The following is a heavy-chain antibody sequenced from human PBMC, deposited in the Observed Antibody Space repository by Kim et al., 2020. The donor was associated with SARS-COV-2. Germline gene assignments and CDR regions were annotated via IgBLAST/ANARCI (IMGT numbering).Heavy chain of an antibody. J-gene: IGHJ4*02. Sequence: GGSLRLSCVVSGFTVSNTYMSWVRQAPGKGLEWVSIIYGGGSTYYADSVEGRFTISRDDSKNTVYLQMNRLRAEDTAVYFCAREPSTYFDYWGQGTLVTVSS. CDR2: IYGGGST. CDR1: GFTVSNTY. V-gene: IGHV3-66*01. CDR3: AREPSTYFDY.